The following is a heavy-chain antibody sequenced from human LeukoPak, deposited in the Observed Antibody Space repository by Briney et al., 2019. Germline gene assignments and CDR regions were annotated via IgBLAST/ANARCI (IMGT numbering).Heavy chain of an antibody. D-gene: IGHD5-24*01. J-gene: IGHJ6*02. CDR3: AKDAGLRMAFLLQYYYYGMDV. V-gene: IGHV3-30*18. CDR1: GFTFSSYG. CDR2: ISYDGSNK. Sequence: PGGSLRLSCAASGFTFSSYGMHWVRQAPGKGLEWVAVISYDGSNKYYADSVKGRFTISRDNSKNTLYLQMNSLRAEDTAVYYCAKDAGLRMAFLLQYYYYGMDVWGQGTTVTVSS.